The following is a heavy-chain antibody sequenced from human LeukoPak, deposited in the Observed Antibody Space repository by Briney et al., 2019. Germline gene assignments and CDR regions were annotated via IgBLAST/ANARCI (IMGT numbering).Heavy chain of an antibody. D-gene: IGHD6-6*01. J-gene: IGHJ6*02. CDR3: ARDFEYSRTLLENYYYGMDV. CDR2: ISSSGSTI. V-gene: IGHV3-11*01. Sequence: GGSLTLSCAASGFTFSDYYMSWIRQAPGKGLEWVSYISSSGSTIYYADSVKGRFTISRDNAKNSLYLQMNSLRAEDTAVYYCARDFEYSRTLLENYYYGMDVWGQGTTVTVSS. CDR1: GFTFSDYY.